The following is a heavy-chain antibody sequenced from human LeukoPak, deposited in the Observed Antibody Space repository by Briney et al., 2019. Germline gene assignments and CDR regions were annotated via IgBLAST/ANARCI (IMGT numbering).Heavy chain of an antibody. D-gene: IGHD4-23*01. CDR3: ARLVTGTTVINSGWFDP. J-gene: IGHJ5*02. V-gene: IGHV3-66*04. CDR2: IYSGGNT. CDR1: GFTVSSNY. Sequence: GGSLRLSCAASGFTVSSNYMTWVRQAPGKGLEWASVIYSGGNTYYTDSVKGRFSISRDNSKNTVYLQMNSLRAEDTAVYYCARLVTGTTVINSGWFDPWGQGTLVTVSS.